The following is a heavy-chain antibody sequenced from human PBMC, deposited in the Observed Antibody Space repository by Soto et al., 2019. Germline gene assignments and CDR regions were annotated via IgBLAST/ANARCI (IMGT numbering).Heavy chain of an antibody. CDR2: ISSSGSYT. D-gene: IGHD2-15*01. J-gene: IGHJ4*02. V-gene: IGHV3-11*05. CDR1: GFSFADSY. CDR3: ARGGEYCSGATCYLDY. Sequence: PGGSLRLSCSASGFSFADSYMNWIRQAPGKGLEWVSYISSSGSYTNYADSVRGRFSISRDNTKNSLSLQMDSLKAEDTAVYCCARGGEYCSGATCYLDYWGRGTLVTVSS.